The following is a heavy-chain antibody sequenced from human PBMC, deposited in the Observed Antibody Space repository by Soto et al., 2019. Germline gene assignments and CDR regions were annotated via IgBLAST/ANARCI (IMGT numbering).Heavy chain of an antibody. V-gene: IGHV4-31*03. J-gene: IGHJ5*02. CDR2: IYYSGST. CDR3: ARVARDIVVVVAVDQEVSSWFDP. Sequence: QVQLQESGPGLVKPSQTLSLTCTVSGGSISSGGYYWSWIRQHPGKGLEWIGYIYYSGSTYYNPSLKRRVTISVDTSKNQFSLKLSSVTAADTAVYYCARVARDIVVVVAVDQEVSSWFDPWGQGTLVTVSS. CDR1: GGSISSGGYY. D-gene: IGHD2-15*01.